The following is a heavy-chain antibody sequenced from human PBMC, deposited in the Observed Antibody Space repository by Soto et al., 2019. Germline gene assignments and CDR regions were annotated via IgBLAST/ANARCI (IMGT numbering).Heavy chain of an antibody. D-gene: IGHD3-10*01. V-gene: IGHV1-18*01. CDR1: GYTFPNYG. Sequence: ASVKVSCKASGYTFPNYGISWVRQAPGQGFEWMGWISPYKGNTNYAQKLQGRVTMTTDTSTSTAYMELRSLRSDDTAIYYCARDLDGSGSYYNDYWGKGTLVTVSS. J-gene: IGHJ4*02. CDR3: ARDLDGSGSYYNDY. CDR2: ISPYKGNT.